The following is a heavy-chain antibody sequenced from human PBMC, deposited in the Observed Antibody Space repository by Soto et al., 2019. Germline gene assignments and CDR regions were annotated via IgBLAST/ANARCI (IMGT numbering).Heavy chain of an antibody. V-gene: IGHV4-34*01. CDR1: GGSFSGYY. J-gene: IGHJ4*02. CDR2: INHSGST. D-gene: IGHD6-13*01. Sequence: SETLSLTCAVYGGSFSGYYWSWIRQPPGKGLEWIGEINHSGSTNYNPSLKSRVTISVDTSKNQFSLKLSSVTAADTAVYYCARVGIAAPIRYFDYWGQGTLVT. CDR3: ARVGIAAPIRYFDY.